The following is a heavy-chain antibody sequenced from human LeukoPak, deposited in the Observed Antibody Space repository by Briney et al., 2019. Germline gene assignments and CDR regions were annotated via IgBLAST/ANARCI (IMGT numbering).Heavy chain of an antibody. CDR3: ARDLRLGYCVNKSCYEHSFDI. Sequence: SETLSLTCTVSGGSVSSYYWSWIRQAPGKGLEWIGSMYFRGSTNYNPSLKSRVTISVDTSKNQFSLKLTSVTAADTAVYYCARDLRLGYCVNKSCYEHSFDIWGQGTLVAVSS. V-gene: IGHV4-59*02. J-gene: IGHJ3*02. D-gene: IGHD2-2*01. CDR2: MYFRGST. CDR1: GGSVSSYY.